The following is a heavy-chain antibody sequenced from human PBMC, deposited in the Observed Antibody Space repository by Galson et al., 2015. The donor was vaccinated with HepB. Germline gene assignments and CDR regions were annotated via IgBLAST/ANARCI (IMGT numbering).Heavy chain of an antibody. D-gene: IGHD6-19*01. CDR2: ISYDGSNK. Sequence: SLRLSCAASGFTFSSYAMHWVRQAPGKGLEWVAVISYDGSNKYYADSVKGRFTISRDNSKNTLYLQMNSLRAEDTAVYYCARDTDIAVAGLNAFDIWGQGTMVTVSS. CDR3: ARDTDIAVAGLNAFDI. J-gene: IGHJ3*02. V-gene: IGHV3-30*04. CDR1: GFTFSSYA.